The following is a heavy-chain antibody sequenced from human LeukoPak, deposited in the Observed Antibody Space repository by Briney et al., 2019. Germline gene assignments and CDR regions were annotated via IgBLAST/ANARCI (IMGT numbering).Heavy chain of an antibody. CDR2: ISGSGDST. Sequence: PGGSLRLSCAASGFTFSTYAMSWVRLAPGKGLEWVSAISGSGDSTYYADSVKGRFTISRDNSKNTHYLQMNSLRADDTAVYYCAGDSSGFYSSFDDWGQGTRVTVSS. CDR3: AGDSSGFYSSFDD. CDR1: GFTFSTYA. J-gene: IGHJ4*02. D-gene: IGHD3-22*01. V-gene: IGHV3-23*01.